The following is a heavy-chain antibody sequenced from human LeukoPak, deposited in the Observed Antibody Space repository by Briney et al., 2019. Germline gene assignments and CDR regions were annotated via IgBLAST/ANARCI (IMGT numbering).Heavy chain of an antibody. CDR1: GVTFSSYV. J-gene: IGHJ4*02. D-gene: IGHD5-12*01. CDR3: AKGPRGYSDYFDY. CDR2: ISYDGTNK. Sequence: GGSLRLSCEASGVTFSSYVMHWVRQAPGKGLERVAVISYDGTNKYYADSVKGRFTISRDNSKNTLYLQMNSLRAEDTAVYYCAKGPRGYSDYFDYWGQGTLVTVSS. V-gene: IGHV3-30-3*01.